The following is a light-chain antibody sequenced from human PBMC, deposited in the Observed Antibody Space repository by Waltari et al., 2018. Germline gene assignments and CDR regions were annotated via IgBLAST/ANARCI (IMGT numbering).Light chain of an antibody. V-gene: IGKV4-1*01. CDR1: QSLLHTSRNQNF. Sequence: DIVLTQSPDSLAVSLGERATIHCKSSQSLLHTSRNQNFLAWYQQKRGQPPKLLIYWASTRQSGVPDRFSGSGSGTDFTITISSLQAEDVATYFCQQYSSDFTFGGGTTVEIK. CDR2: WAS. J-gene: IGKJ4*01. CDR3: QQYSSDFT.